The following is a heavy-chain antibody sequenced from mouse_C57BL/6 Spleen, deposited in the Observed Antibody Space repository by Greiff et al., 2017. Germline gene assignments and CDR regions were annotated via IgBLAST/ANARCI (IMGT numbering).Heavy chain of an antibody. J-gene: IGHJ4*01. V-gene: IGHV1-76*01. D-gene: IGHD1-1*01. CDR1: GYTFTDYY. CDR2: IYPGSGNT. Sequence: VQRVESGAELVRPGASVKLSCTASGYTFTDYYINWVKQRPGQGLEWIARIYPGSGNTSYNEKFKGKATLTAEKSSSTAYMQLSSLTSEDSAVYFCARTSYYGSSYAMDYWGQGTSVTVSS. CDR3: ARTSYYGSSYAMDY.